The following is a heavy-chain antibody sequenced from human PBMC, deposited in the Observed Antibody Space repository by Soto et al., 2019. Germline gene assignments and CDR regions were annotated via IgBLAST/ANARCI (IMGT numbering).Heavy chain of an antibody. J-gene: IGHJ4*02. Sequence: SGGSLRLSCAACGFKISSSSMNWVSQAPGRGLEWVAYISDGSTTNYADSVKGRFTVSRDNAGNTLHLQMNSLRSEDTAVYCCATAEVDYWGPGTLVTVLL. CDR1: GFKISSSS. V-gene: IGHV3-48*01. CDR2: ISDGSTT. CDR3: ATAEVDY.